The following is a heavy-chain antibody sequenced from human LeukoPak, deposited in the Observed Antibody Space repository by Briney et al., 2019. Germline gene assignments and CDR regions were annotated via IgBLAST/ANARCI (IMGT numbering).Heavy chain of an antibody. CDR3: ARVSSVTDLDY. CDR1: GYTFTTYG. Sequence: ASVKVSCKASGYTFTTYGIYWVRQAPGQGLEWMGWISAYNGITNYAQKLQGRITMTTDTSTSTAYMELRSLRSDDTAVYYCARVSSVTDLDYWGQGTLVTVSS. D-gene: IGHD3-22*01. V-gene: IGHV1-18*01. CDR2: ISAYNGIT. J-gene: IGHJ4*02.